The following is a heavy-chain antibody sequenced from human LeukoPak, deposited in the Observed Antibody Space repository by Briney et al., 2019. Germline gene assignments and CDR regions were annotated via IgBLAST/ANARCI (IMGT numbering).Heavy chain of an antibody. Sequence: SGGSLRLSCAASGFTFDDYGMSWVRQAPGKGLEWVSGINWNGGSTGYADSVKGRFTISRDNAKNSLYLQMNSVRAEDTAVYLCARTRGPLLPESWGQGTLVTVSS. CDR1: GFTFDDYG. J-gene: IGHJ1*01. V-gene: IGHV3-20*01. CDR3: ARTRGPLLPES. D-gene: IGHD3-22*01. CDR2: INWNGGST.